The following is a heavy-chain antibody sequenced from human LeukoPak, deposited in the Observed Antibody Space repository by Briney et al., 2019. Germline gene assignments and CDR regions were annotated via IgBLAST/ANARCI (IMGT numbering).Heavy chain of an antibody. J-gene: IGHJ2*01. CDR3: ARDFLPPHYTATIRPDWYFDL. V-gene: IGHV4-59*01. CDR1: GGSINSYY. Sequence: SETLSLTCTVSGGSINSYYWSWIRQPPGEGLEWIGNIYYSGTTSYNPSLESRVIISVDTSKNQFSLKLSSVTAADTAVYYCARDFLPPHYTATIRPDWYFDLWGRGTLVTVSS. D-gene: IGHD5-12*01. CDR2: IYYSGTT.